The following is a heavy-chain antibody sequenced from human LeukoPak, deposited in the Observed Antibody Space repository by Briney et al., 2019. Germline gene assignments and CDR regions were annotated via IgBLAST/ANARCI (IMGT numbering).Heavy chain of an antibody. J-gene: IGHJ5*02. Sequence: GGSLRLSCAASGFTFSNYGMHWVRQAPGKGLEWVAFIRYDGSNKYYADSVKGRFTISRDNSKNTLYLQMNSLRAEDTAVYYCAKDMWGSLWFGEPWGQGTLVTVSS. CDR1: GFTFSNYG. D-gene: IGHD3-10*01. CDR3: AKDMWGSLWFGEP. CDR2: IRYDGSNK. V-gene: IGHV3-30*02.